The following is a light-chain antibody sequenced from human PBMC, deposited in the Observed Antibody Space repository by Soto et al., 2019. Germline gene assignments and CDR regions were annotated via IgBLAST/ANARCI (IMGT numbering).Light chain of an antibody. CDR1: QSVSNSF. CDR3: QQYGHSPRT. Sequence: EFVLTQSPGTLSLSPGERASLSCRASQSVSNSFLAWYQQKAGQSPRLLIYAASARAIGIPDRFSGSGSGTDFTLTISRLEPEDFAVYYCQQYGHSPRTFGQGTKVDI. V-gene: IGKV3-20*01. J-gene: IGKJ1*01. CDR2: AAS.